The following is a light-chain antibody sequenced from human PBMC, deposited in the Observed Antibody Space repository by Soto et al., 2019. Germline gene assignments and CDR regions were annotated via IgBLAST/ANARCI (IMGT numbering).Light chain of an antibody. CDR2: GSS. CDR1: QSVSSSY. CDR3: QQYLISVT. V-gene: IGKV3-20*01. Sequence: EIVFTQSPGTLSLSPGEIATLSCRASQSVSSSYLAWYQQKPRXARRLLIYGSSNRATGIPERFSASASGTDFTLTISRLEPQDSEMYYCQQYLISVTFGQGTRLEIK. J-gene: IGKJ5*01.